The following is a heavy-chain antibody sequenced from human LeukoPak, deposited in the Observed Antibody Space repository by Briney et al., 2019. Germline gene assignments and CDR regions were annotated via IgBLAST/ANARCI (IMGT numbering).Heavy chain of an antibody. J-gene: IGHJ4*02. Sequence: GGSLRLSCAASGFTFSDYYMSWIRQAPGKGLEWVSSIGRSGSTIYYADSVKGRFTISRDNAKNSLYLQMNSLRAEDTAVYYCAREARSASIAARPADYWGQGTLVTVSS. CDR2: IGRSGSTI. D-gene: IGHD6-6*01. V-gene: IGHV3-11*04. CDR3: AREARSASIAARPADY. CDR1: GFTFSDYY.